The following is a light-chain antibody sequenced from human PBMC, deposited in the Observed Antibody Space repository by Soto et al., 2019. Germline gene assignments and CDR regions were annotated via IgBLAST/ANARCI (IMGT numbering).Light chain of an antibody. V-gene: IGLV2-14*01. CDR2: EVS. J-gene: IGLJ2*01. CDR1: SRDVGGYNY. Sequence: QSALTQPASVSGSPGQSITISCTGTSRDVGGYNYVSWYQQHPGKAPNLMIYEVSNRPSGVSNRFSGSKSGNTASLTISGLQAEDEADYYCSSYTISTPYVVFGGGTKLTVL. CDR3: SSYTISTPYVV.